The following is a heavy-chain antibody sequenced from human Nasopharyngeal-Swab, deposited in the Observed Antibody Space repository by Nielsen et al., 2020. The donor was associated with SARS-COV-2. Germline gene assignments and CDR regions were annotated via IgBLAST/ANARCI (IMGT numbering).Heavy chain of an antibody. D-gene: IGHD3-22*01. J-gene: IGHJ6*02. CDR3: ASQGGGDYYDSRRYYNYVMDV. CDR2: IIPIFGIA. CDR1: GGTFGSYA. V-gene: IGHV1-69*04. Sequence: SVKVSCKASGGTFGSYAISWVRQAPGQGLEWMGRIIPIFGIANYAQKLQGRVTITADKATSTAYMGLSSRRSEDTAVYYCASQGGGDYYDSRRYYNYVMDVWGQGTTVTVSS.